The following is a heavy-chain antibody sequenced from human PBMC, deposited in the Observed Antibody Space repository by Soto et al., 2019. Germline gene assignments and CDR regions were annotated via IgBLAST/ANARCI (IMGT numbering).Heavy chain of an antibody. V-gene: IGHV4-39*01. J-gene: IGHJ4*02. CDR1: GASITVSTYH. CDR2: VYYSGST. Sequence: SETLSLTCTVSGASITVSTYHWGWIRQPPGKGLEWIGTVYYSGSTYYNPPFKSRVTISVDTSKNQFSLKLTSVTAADTAVYYCARSRGSPGLFFDYWGQGTLVTVSS. D-gene: IGHD3-16*01. CDR3: ARSRGSPGLFFDY.